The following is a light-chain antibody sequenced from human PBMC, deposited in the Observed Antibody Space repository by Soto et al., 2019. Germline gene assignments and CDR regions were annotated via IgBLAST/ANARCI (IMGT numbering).Light chain of an antibody. CDR2: GSS. CDR1: ENVGTN. V-gene: IGKV3D-15*01. Sequence: IVLTQSPATLSVSPGERVTLSCRSRENVGTNLAWYQQRPGQPPRLLIYGSSTRATGISATFSGSGSRTEFTLTISSLQSEDSAGYYCQQYNNWGLSFGGGTRVEIK. CDR3: QQYNNWGLS. J-gene: IGKJ4*01.